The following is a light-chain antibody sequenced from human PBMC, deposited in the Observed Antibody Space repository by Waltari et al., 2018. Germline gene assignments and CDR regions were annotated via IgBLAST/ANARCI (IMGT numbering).Light chain of an antibody. CDR2: DAS. J-gene: IGKJ3*01. Sequence: DIQMTQSPSSLSASVGDRVTITCQASQDISHYLNWYQQKPGKAPKLQIYDASNLETGVPSRFSGSGSVTDFTFTISSLQPEDIATYYCQQYDNLFTFGPGTKVDIK. V-gene: IGKV1-33*01. CDR1: QDISHY. CDR3: QQYDNLFT.